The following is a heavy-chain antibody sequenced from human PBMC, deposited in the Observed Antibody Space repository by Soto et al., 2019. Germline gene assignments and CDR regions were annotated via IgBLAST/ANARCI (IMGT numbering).Heavy chain of an antibody. CDR1: GFTFSSYA. Sequence: GWSLRLSCAASGFTFSSYAMHWVRQAPGKGLEWVAVISYDGSNKYYADSVKGRFTISRDNSKNTLYLQMYSLRAEDTAVYYCAREAREPTYYGMDVWGQGTTATVS. CDR2: ISYDGSNK. V-gene: IGHV3-30-3*01. J-gene: IGHJ6*02. CDR3: AREAREPTYYGMDV.